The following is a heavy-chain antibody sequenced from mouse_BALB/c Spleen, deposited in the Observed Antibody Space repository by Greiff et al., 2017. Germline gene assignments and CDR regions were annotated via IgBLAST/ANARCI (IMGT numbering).Heavy chain of an antibody. J-gene: IGHJ4*01. CDR3: ARTTMITTAAMDY. CDR1: GFTFSSFG. D-gene: IGHD2-4*01. V-gene: IGHV5-17*02. CDR2: ISSGSSTI. Sequence: EVMLVESGGGLVQPGGSRKLSCAASGFTFSSFGMHWVRQAPEKGLEWVAYISSGSSTIYYADTVKGRFTISRDNPKNTLFLQMTSLRSEDTAMYYCARTTMITTAAMDYWGQGTSVTVSS.